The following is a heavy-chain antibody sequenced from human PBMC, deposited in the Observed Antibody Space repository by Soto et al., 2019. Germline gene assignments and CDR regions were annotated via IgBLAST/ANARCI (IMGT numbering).Heavy chain of an antibody. V-gene: IGHV1-69*02. CDR2: IIPILGIA. J-gene: IGHJ4*02. D-gene: IGHD3-22*01. CDR3: ARVSRYYDSSGHPGDFDY. Sequence: EASVKVSCKASGGTFSSYTISWVRQAPGQGLEWMGRIIPILGIANYAQKFQGRVTITADKSTSTAYMELSSLRSEDTAVYYCARVSRYYDSSGHPGDFDYWGQGTLVTVSS. CDR1: GGTFSSYT.